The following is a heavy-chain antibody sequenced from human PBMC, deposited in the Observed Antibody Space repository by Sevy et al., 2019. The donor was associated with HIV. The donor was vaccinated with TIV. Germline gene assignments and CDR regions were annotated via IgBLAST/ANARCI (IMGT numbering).Heavy chain of an antibody. J-gene: IGHJ5*02. CDR2: INESGIT. CDR1: DGSFSGYY. V-gene: IGHV4-34*01. D-gene: IGHD2-2*01. Sequence: GSLRLSCAVHDGSFSGYYWNWIRQLPGKGLEWIGEINESGITYYNPSLKSRVTISVDTSKKQFPLKLNSVTAVDSAVYFCARSPPVVVVPGAPSWFDPWGQGTLVTVSS. CDR3: ARSPPVVVVPGAPSWFDP.